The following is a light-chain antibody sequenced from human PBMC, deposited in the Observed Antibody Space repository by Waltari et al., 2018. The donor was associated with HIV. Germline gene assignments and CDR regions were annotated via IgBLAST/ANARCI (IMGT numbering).Light chain of an antibody. CDR2: NNQ. CDR1: NSNIGSNH. V-gene: IGLV1-47*01. CDR3: AAWDDSLSAVV. Sequence: SVLAQPPSVSGTPGQGVTISCSGSNSNIGSNHVYWYRQLPGSAPPLRSYNNQQRPSGGPDRVSGSKSGASASLAISGLRSEEEADYYCAAWDDSLSAVVFGGGTKLTVL. J-gene: IGLJ2*01.